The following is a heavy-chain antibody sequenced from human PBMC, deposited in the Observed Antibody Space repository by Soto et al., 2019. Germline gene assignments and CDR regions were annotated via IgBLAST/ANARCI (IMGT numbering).Heavy chain of an antibody. Sequence: GGSLRLSCAASGCTFDDYAMHWVRQAPGKGLEWVSGLSWNSATIGYADSVKGRFIISRDNAKNSLYLQMTSLRAEDTALYYCVKSKSVVVVTTTGYYFDFWGQGTLVTVSS. CDR2: LSWNSATI. J-gene: IGHJ4*02. V-gene: IGHV3-9*01. D-gene: IGHD2-15*01. CDR1: GCTFDDYA. CDR3: VKSKSVVVVTTTGYYFDF.